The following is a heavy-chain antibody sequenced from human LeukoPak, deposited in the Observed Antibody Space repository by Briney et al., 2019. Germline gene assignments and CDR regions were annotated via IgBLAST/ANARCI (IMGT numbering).Heavy chain of an antibody. D-gene: IGHD5-18*01. Sequence: SETLSLTCTVSCGSISSYFWRWLRKPPGKGLEGVGYIYYSWGTNYNPSLKSRVTISVDTSMNPFSLKLSSVSSSDTAVYYCATTTEGGYTYDYFYYYYMDVWGKGTTVTISS. J-gene: IGHJ6*03. V-gene: IGHV4-59*03. CDR3: ATTTEGGYTYDYFYYYYMDV. CDR2: IYYSWGT. CDR1: CGSISSYF.